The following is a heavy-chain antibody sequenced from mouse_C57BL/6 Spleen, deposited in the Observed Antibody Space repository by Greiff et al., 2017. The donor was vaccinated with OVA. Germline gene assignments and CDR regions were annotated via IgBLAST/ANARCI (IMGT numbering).Heavy chain of an antibody. CDR3: ARDPAVYYGNYEGFAY. V-gene: IGHV5-4*01. J-gene: IGHJ3*01. D-gene: IGHD2-1*01. CDR2: ISDGGSYT. CDR1: GFTFSSYA. Sequence: EVKLMESGGGLVKPGGSLKLSCAASGFTFSSYAMSWVRQTPEKRLEWVATISDGGSYTYYPDNVKGRFTISRDNAKNNLYLQMSHLKSEDTAMYYCARDPAVYYGNYEGFAYWGQGTLVTVSA.